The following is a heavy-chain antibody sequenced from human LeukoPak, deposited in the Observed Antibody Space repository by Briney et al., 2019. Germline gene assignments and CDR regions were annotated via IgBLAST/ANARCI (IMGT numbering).Heavy chain of an antibody. D-gene: IGHD3-16*01. CDR1: GGSFSGYY. CDR2: INHIGSP. CDR3: AREGSSGRVAEAFDY. Sequence: SETLSLTCAVYGGSFSGYYWSWIRQPPGKGLEWIGEINHIGSPNYNPSLKSRVTISVDTSKNQISLKLSSVTAADTAVYYCAREGSSGRVAEAFDYWGQGTLVTVSS. J-gene: IGHJ4*02. V-gene: IGHV4-34*01.